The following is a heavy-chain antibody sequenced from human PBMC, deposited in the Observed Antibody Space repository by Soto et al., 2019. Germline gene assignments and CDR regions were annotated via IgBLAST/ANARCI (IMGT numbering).Heavy chain of an antibody. CDR3: ARDYDSSGYYNY. CDR1: GGSVSSGSCY. J-gene: IGHJ4*02. Sequence: PSETLSLTCTVSGGSVSSGSCYWSWIRQPPGKGLEWIGYIYYSGSTNYNPSLKSRVTISVDTSKNQFSLKLSSVTAADTAVYYCARDYDSSGYYNYWGQGTLVTVSS. D-gene: IGHD3-22*01. CDR2: IYYSGST. V-gene: IGHV4-61*01.